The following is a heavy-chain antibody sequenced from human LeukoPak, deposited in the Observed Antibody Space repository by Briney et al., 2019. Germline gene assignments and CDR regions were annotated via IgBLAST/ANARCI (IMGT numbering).Heavy chain of an antibody. Sequence: SETLSLTCTVSGGSISSYYWSWIRQPPGKGLEWIGYIYYSGSTNYNPSLKSRVTISVDMSKNQFSLKLSSVTAADTAVYYCAREPTTVTTLDAFDIWGQGTMVTVSS. V-gene: IGHV4-59*12. D-gene: IGHD4-17*01. CDR2: IYYSGST. CDR3: AREPTTVTTLDAFDI. J-gene: IGHJ3*02. CDR1: GGSISSYY.